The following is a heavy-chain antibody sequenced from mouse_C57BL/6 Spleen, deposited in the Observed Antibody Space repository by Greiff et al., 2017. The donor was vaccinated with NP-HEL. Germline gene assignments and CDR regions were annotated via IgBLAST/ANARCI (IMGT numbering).Heavy chain of an antibody. CDR1: GYTFTSYW. V-gene: IGHV1-69*01. Sequence: QVQLQQSWAELVMPGASVKLSCKASGYTFTSYWMHWVKQRPGQGLEWIGEIDPSDSYTNYNPKFKGKSTLTVDKSSSTAHMQLSSLTSEDSAVYYCARGGLRAMDYWGQGTSVTVSS. CDR3: ARGGLRAMDY. CDR2: IDPSDSYT. J-gene: IGHJ4*01.